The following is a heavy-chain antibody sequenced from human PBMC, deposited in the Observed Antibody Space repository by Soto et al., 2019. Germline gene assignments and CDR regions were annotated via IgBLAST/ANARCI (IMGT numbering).Heavy chain of an antibody. Sequence: EVQLLESGGGLVQPGGSLRLSCAASGFTFSSYAMSWVRQAPGKGLEWVSAISGSGGSTYYADSVKGRFTISRDNSKNTLYLQMNSLRAEDTAVYYCAKDRMGRGLPKKYGSVFDYWGQGTLVTVSS. CDR1: GFTFSSYA. CDR3: AKDRMGRGLPKKYGSVFDY. D-gene: IGHD3-10*01. J-gene: IGHJ4*02. CDR2: ISGSGGST. V-gene: IGHV3-23*01.